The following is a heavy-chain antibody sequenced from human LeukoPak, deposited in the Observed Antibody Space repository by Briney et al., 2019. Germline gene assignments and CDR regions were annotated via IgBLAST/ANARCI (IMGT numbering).Heavy chain of an antibody. V-gene: IGHV4-59*01. D-gene: IGHD3-3*01. CDR2: IFYSGST. CDR3: VRSDDFWSGYYGY. J-gene: IGHJ4*02. Sequence: SETLSLTCTASGGSISSYCWSWIRQPPGKGLEWIGSIFYSGSTNYNPSLKSRVTISVDTSKNQFSLKLSSVTAADTAVYYCVRSDDFWSGYYGYWGQGTLVTVSS. CDR1: GGSISSYC.